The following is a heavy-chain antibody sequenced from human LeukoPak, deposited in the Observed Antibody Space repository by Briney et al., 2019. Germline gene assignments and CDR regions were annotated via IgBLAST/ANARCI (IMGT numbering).Heavy chain of an antibody. V-gene: IGHV3-48*02. Sequence: PGGSLRLSCAASGFSFSNYNMNWVRQGAGKGLEWISYVTTSSSAIYYADSVKGRFTISRDNAKSSLYLQMDSLRDEDTAVYYCARDGGGTGGTYHHTFDLWGQGTMVTVSS. CDR3: ARDGGGTGGTYHHTFDL. CDR2: VTTSSSAI. CDR1: GFSFSNYN. D-gene: IGHD1-26*01. J-gene: IGHJ3*01.